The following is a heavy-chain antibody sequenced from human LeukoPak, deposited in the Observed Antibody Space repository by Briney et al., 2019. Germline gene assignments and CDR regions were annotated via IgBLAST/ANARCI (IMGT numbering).Heavy chain of an antibody. CDR3: ARENEEQWTYYFDY. Sequence: GGTLRLSCAASGFTFSSYGMSWVRQAPGKGLEWVSAISGSGGSTYYADSVKGRFTISRDNSKNTLYLQMNSLRAEDTAVYYCARENEEQWTYYFDYWGQGTLVTVSS. J-gene: IGHJ4*02. V-gene: IGHV3-23*01. CDR1: GFTFSSYG. D-gene: IGHD6-19*01. CDR2: ISGSGGST.